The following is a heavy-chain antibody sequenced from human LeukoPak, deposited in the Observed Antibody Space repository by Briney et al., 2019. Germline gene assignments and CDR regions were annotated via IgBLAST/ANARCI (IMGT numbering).Heavy chain of an antibody. CDR2: IDPNSSGT. CDR3: ARVDARLRLGELSPFDH. Sequence: ASVTLSCTAAGYTFTVNCKHWVRHAPAPGQELKWWIDPNSSGTNYAQKFQGRVTMTIDTSISTAYMELSRLRSGDTAVYYCARVDARLRLGELSPFDHWGQGTLVTVSS. D-gene: IGHD3-16*02. CDR1: GYTFTVNC. V-gene: IGHV1-2*02. J-gene: IGHJ4*02.